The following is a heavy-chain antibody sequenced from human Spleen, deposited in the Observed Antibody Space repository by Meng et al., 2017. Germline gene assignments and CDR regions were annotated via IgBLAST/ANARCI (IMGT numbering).Heavy chain of an antibody. CDR3: ARGTYDSGSYPFDY. D-gene: IGHD3-10*01. V-gene: IGHV3-48*03. CDR2: ISISGTTI. Sequence: GESLKISCSVSGFTFSSSAMSWVRQAPGKGLEWVSYISISGTTIYFADSVKGRFTISRDNAKNSLYLQMNSLRAEDTAVYYCARGTYDSGSYPFDYWGQGTLVTVSS. CDR1: GFTFSSSA. J-gene: IGHJ4*02.